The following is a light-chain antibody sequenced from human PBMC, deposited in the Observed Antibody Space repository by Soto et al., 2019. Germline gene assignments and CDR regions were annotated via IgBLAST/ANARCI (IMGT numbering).Light chain of an antibody. CDR1: ESISGW. CDR3: QQYNSYSR. J-gene: IGKJ1*01. CDR2: DAS. V-gene: IGKV1-5*01. Sequence: DIEMTQSPSTLSASIGDGVTITCRASESISGWLAWYQQQPGKAPKLLIYDASNLESGVPSRFCGSGSGTEFTLAISSLQPDDFATYYCQQYNSYSRFGQGTKVDIK.